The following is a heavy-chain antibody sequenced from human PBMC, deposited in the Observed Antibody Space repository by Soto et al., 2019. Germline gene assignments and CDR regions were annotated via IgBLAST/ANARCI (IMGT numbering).Heavy chain of an antibody. J-gene: IGHJ6*03. Sequence: SETLSLTCTVSGGSISSYYWSWIRQPPGKGLEWIGYIYYSGSTNYNPSLKSRVTISVDTSKNQFSLKLSSMTAADTAVYYCARRVGYCSSTSCYRSYYYYYYYMDVWGKGTTVTVSS. CDR1: GGSISSYY. CDR2: IYYSGST. V-gene: IGHV4-59*01. D-gene: IGHD2-2*01. CDR3: ARRVGYCSSTSCYRSYYYYYYYMDV.